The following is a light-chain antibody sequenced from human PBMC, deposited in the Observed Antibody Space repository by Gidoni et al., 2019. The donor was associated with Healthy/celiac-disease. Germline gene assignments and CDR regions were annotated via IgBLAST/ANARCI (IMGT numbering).Light chain of an antibody. J-gene: IGLJ2*01. CDR2: YDS. V-gene: IGLV3-21*04. CDR1: NTGSKS. CDR3: QVWDSSSGHPVV. Sequence: YVLTQPPSVSVAPGKTPRITCGGNNTGSKSVHWYQQKPGQAPVLVIYYDSARPSGIPECFSGSNSKNTATLTISRFGAEDEADYYYQVWDSSSGHPVVFGGGTKLTVL.